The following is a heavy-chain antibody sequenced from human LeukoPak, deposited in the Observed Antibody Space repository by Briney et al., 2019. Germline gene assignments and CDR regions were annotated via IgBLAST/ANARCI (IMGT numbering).Heavy chain of an antibody. J-gene: IGHJ4*02. D-gene: IGHD6-19*01. V-gene: IGHV3-23*01. CDR2: ISGSGGST. CDR3: ARDRAVAGLLDY. Sequence: GGSLRLSCAASGFTFSSYAMSWVRQAPGKGLEWVSAISGSGGSTYYADSVKGRFTISRDNSKNTLYLQMNSLRVEDTAVYFCARDRAVAGLLDYWGQGTLVTVSS. CDR1: GFTFSSYA.